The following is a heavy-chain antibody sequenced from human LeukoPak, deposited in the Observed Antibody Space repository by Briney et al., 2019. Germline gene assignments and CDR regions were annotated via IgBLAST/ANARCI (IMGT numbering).Heavy chain of an antibody. CDR2: IIPIFGTA. V-gene: IGHV1-69*05. J-gene: IGHJ3*02. Sequence: GASVKVSCKASGGAFSSYAISWVRQAPGQGLEWMGGIIPIFGTANYAQKFQGRVTITTDESTSTAYMELSSLRSEDTAVYYCARGVVPAAKRKIDAFDIWGQGTMVTVSS. CDR3: ARGVVPAAKRKIDAFDI. CDR1: GGAFSSYA. D-gene: IGHD2-2*01.